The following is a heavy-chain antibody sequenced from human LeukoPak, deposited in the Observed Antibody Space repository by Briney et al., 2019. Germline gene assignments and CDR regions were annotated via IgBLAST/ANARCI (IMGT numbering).Heavy chain of an antibody. CDR1: GYTFTGYY. CDR3: ARDARVGYSSSWYYYMDV. V-gene: IGHV1-2*06. J-gene: IGHJ6*03. Sequence: ASVKVSCKASGYTFTGYYMHWVRQAPGQGLEWMGRINPNSGGTNYAQKFQGRVTMTRDTSISTAYLELRRLRSDDTAVYYCARDARVGYSSSWYYYMDVWGKGTTVTVSS. CDR2: INPNSGGT. D-gene: IGHD6-13*01.